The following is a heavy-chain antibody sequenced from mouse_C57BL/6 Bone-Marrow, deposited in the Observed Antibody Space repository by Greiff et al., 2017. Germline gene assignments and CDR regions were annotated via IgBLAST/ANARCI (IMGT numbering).Heavy chain of an antibody. Sequence: VQLQQSGAELVRPGASVKLSCTASGFNIKDYYMHWVKQRPEQGLEWIGRIDPEDGDTEYAPKFQGKGTMTADTSSNTDYLQLSSLTSEDTAVYYCTRGLLAWFAYWGQGTLVTVSA. V-gene: IGHV14-1*01. CDR3: TRGLLAWFAY. D-gene: IGHD1-1*01. CDR1: GFNIKDYY. J-gene: IGHJ3*01. CDR2: IDPEDGDT.